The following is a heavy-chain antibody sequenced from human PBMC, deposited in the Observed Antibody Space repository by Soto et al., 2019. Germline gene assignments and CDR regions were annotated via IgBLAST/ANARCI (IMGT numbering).Heavy chain of an antibody. V-gene: IGHV3-74*01. D-gene: IGHD5-18*01. CDR2: INPDGSAT. CDR3: GRGGSDSPMAPGY. CDR1: GLTVSHNY. Sequence: GGSLRLSCVASGLTVSHNYMAWVRQAPEMGLVWVSRINPDGSATNYADSVKGRFTISRDNAKNTLYLQMNSLRAEDTAVFYCGRGGSDSPMAPGYWGQGTLVTV. J-gene: IGHJ4*02.